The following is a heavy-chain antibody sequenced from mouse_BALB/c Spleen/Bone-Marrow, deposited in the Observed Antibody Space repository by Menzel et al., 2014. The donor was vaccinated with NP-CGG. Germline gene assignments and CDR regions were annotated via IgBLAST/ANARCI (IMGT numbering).Heavy chain of an antibody. D-gene: IGHD3-3*01. J-gene: IGHJ3*01. CDR3: AGDGAY. Sequence: VQLKESGAELVKPWASVKLSCTASGFNIKDTYMHWVKQRPEQGLEWIGRIDPANGNTKYDPKFQGKAAITADTSSNTAYLQLSSLTSEDTAGYYCAGDGAYWGQGTLVTVSA. V-gene: IGHV14-3*02. CDR1: GFNIKDTY. CDR2: IDPANGNT.